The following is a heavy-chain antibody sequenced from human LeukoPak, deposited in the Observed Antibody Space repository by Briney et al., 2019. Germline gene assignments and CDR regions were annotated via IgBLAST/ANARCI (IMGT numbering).Heavy chain of an antibody. CDR2: MNPYSGNT. Sequence: ASVKVSCKASGYTFTSYDINWVRQAAGQGLEWMGWMNPYSGNTGYAQKFQGRVTMTRNTSISTAYMELSSLRSEDTAVYYCARQTYCGGDCYSYYYYYMDVWGKGTTVTVSS. V-gene: IGHV1-8*02. CDR1: GYTFTSYD. D-gene: IGHD2-21*02. J-gene: IGHJ6*03. CDR3: ARQTYCGGDCYSYYYYYMDV.